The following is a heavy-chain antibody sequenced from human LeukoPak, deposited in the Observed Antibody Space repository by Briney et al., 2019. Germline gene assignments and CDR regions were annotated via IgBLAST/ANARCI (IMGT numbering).Heavy chain of an antibody. Sequence: GRSLRLSCAASGFTFDDYAMHWVRQAPGKGLEWVALISYDGSNKYYADSVKGRFTISKDNSKNTLYLQMNSLRAEDTAVYYCARVTTPGTFDYWGQGTLVTVSS. CDR3: ARVTTPGTFDY. J-gene: IGHJ4*02. CDR2: ISYDGSNK. V-gene: IGHV3-30-3*01. CDR1: GFTFDDYA. D-gene: IGHD2-15*01.